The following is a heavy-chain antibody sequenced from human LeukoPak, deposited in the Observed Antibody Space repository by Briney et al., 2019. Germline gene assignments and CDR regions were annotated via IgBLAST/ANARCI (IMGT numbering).Heavy chain of an antibody. CDR3: AREYSSSWSHGEEFDY. V-gene: IGHV3-48*01. CDR1: GFTFSSYS. CDR2: ISSSSSTI. D-gene: IGHD6-13*01. Sequence: PGGSLRLSCAASGFTFSSYSMNWVRQAPGKGLEWVSYISSSSSTISHADSVKGRFTISRDTAKNSLYLQMNSLRAEDTAVYYCAREYSSSWSHGEEFDYWGQGTLVTVSS. J-gene: IGHJ4*02.